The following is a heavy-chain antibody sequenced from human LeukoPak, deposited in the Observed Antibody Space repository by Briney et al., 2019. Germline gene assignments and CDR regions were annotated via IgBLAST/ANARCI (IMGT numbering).Heavy chain of an antibody. Sequence: SETLSLTCAVYGESFSGYYWTWIRQPPGKGLQWIGQINHSGSTNYNPSLKSRVTISVDTSKNQFSLKLSSVTAADTAVYYCARSIIYYDRRGSESPNAFDIWAQGTMVTVSS. CDR1: GESFSGYY. V-gene: IGHV4-34*01. CDR3: ARSIIYYDRRGSESPNAFDI. CDR2: INHSGST. J-gene: IGHJ3*02. D-gene: IGHD3-22*01.